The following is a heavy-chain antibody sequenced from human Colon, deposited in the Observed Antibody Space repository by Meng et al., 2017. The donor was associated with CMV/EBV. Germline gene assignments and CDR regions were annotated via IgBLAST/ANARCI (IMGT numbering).Heavy chain of an antibody. CDR2: IWYDGSKK. Sequence: SGFTFSSYGFQWVRQAPGKGLEWVAVIWYDGSKKYYADSVKGRSTISRDNSNTVYLQMNTLRAEDTAVYYCARDRGHYDSGTSYFDYWGQGTLVTVSS. CDR3: ARDRGHYDSGTSYFDY. J-gene: IGHJ4*02. D-gene: IGHD3-22*01. V-gene: IGHV3-33*01. CDR1: GFTFSSYG.